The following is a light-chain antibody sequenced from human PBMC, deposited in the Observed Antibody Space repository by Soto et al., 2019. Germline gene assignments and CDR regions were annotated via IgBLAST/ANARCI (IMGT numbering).Light chain of an antibody. V-gene: IGKV3-15*01. CDR2: GAS. J-gene: IGKJ1*01. CDR1: QSISDN. CDR3: QQYNTWPRT. Sequence: EIVMTQSPATLSVSPGERASLSCSASQSISDNLVWYQQKPGQAPRLLIYGASTRATGIPARYSGSGSGTEFFFTISSLQAEDFAVYYCQQYNTWPRTFGQGTRVEIK.